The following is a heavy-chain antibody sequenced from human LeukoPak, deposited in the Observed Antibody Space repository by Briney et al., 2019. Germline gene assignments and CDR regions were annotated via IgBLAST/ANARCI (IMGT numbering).Heavy chain of an antibody. CDR3: ARDSVSSGWTDYFFY. CDR2: ISYDGSNK. D-gene: IGHD6-19*01. Sequence: QSGGSLRLSCAASGFTFSSYAMHWVRQAPGKGLEWVAVISYDGSNKYYADSVKGRFTISRDNSKNTLYLQMNSLRAEDTAVYYCARDSVSSGWTDYFFYWGQGTLVTVSS. V-gene: IGHV3-30*04. CDR1: GFTFSSYA. J-gene: IGHJ4*02.